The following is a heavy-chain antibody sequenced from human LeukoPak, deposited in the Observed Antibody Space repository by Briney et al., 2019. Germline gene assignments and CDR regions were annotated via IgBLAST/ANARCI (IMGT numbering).Heavy chain of an antibody. Sequence: GGSLRLSCAASGFTVSSHGMSWVRQAPGKGLEWASTISGSGDNTYYADSVKGRFTISRDNSKNTLYLQMNSLRAEDTAVYYCARVTYGSGTYGAFDYWGQGTLVTVSS. J-gene: IGHJ4*02. CDR2: ISGSGDNT. CDR1: GFTVSSHG. D-gene: IGHD3-10*01. V-gene: IGHV3-23*01. CDR3: ARVTYGSGTYGAFDY.